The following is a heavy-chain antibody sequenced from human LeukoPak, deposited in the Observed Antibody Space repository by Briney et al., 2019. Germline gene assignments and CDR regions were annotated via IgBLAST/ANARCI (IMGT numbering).Heavy chain of an antibody. V-gene: IGHV3-7*01. J-gene: IGHJ4*02. Sequence: PGGSLRLSCAASGFTFSSYWMSWVRQAPGKGLEWVANIKQDGSEKYYVDSVKGRFTISRDNAKNSLYLQMNSLRAEDTAVYYCARRSPAVAGYYFDYWGQGTLVTVSS. CDR1: GFTFSSYW. D-gene: IGHD2-2*01. CDR3: ARRSPAVAGYYFDY. CDR2: IKQDGSEK.